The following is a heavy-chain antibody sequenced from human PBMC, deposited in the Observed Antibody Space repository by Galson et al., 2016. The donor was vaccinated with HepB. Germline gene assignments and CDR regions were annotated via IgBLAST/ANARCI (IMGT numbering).Heavy chain of an antibody. D-gene: IGHD3-10*01. CDR3: ARESYFSGRYYPDP. Sequence: SVKVSCKASGYIFTSYHIHWVRQAPGQGLEWMGIINPSGGSTVYAGRFQGRVTMTRDTSSSTVYMELTSLTSDDTAIYYCARESYFSGRYYPDPWGQGTLVTVSS. CDR2: INPSGGST. CDR1: GYIFTSYH. J-gene: IGHJ5*02. V-gene: IGHV1-46*01.